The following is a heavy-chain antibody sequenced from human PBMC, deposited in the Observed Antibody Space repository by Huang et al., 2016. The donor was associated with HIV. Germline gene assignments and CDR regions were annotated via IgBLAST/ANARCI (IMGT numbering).Heavy chain of an antibody. CDR1: GDSVSSNNTA. Sequence: QVQLQQSGPGLVKPSQTLSLTCAISGDSVSSNNTAWNWIWKSPSRGLEGLGRTYYRSNWYNDYAVSMKGRIIINPDTSKNQFSLQLNSVTPEDTAVYYCARDPKARPWAQYYLDYWGQGTLVTVSS. CDR2: TYYRSNWYN. CDR3: ARDPKARPWAQYYLDY. J-gene: IGHJ4*02. V-gene: IGHV6-1*01. D-gene: IGHD6-6*01.